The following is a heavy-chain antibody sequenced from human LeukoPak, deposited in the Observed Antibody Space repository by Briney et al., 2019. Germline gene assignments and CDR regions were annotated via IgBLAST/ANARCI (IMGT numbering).Heavy chain of an antibody. CDR2: ISGSGGST. Sequence: GGSLRLSCAASGFTFSSYSMNWVRQAPGKGLEWVSAISGSGGSTYYADSVKGRFTISRDNSKNTLYLQINSLRAEDTAVYYCAKDRMKWLRSLFDYWGQGTLVTVSS. V-gene: IGHV3-23*01. CDR3: AKDRMKWLRSLFDY. J-gene: IGHJ4*02. CDR1: GFTFSSYS. D-gene: IGHD5-12*01.